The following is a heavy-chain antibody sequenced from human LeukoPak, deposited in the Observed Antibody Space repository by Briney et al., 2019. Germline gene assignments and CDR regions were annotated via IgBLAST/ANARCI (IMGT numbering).Heavy chain of an antibody. CDR2: IKQNGREK. Sequence: GGSLRLSCAASGFTFSDYWMSWVRQAPGKGLEWVANIKQNGREKDYVDSVKGRFTISRDNARNSLFLQMNSLRAGDTAVYYCADPGVGFWGQGTLVTVSS. J-gene: IGHJ4*02. CDR1: GFTFSDYW. D-gene: IGHD2-8*01. CDR3: ADPGVGF. V-gene: IGHV3-7*01.